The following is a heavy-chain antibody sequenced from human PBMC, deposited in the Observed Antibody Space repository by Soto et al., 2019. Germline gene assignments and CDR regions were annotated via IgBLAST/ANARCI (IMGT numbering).Heavy chain of an antibody. CDR3: ARVTEKTYYDFWSGSQAPYYMDV. V-gene: IGHV1-18*01. D-gene: IGHD3-3*01. J-gene: IGHJ6*03. CDR2: ISAYNGNT. CDR1: GYTLTSYG. Sequence: ASVKVSCKASGYTLTSYGISWVRQAPRQGLEWMGWISAYNGNTNYAQKLQGRVTMTTDTSTSTAYMELRSLRSDDTAVYYCARVTEKTYYDFWSGSQAPYYMDVWGKGTTVTVSS.